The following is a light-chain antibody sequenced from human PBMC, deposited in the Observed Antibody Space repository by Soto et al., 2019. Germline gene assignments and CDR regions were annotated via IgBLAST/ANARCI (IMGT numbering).Light chain of an antibody. J-gene: IGKJ5*01. CDR1: QDVGSW. V-gene: IGKV1-12*01. Sequence: DIQVTQTPSSVSASVGDRVTITCRASQDVGSWLGWYQQKPGKAPKLLIYAAFSLQSGVPSRFSGSGSGTQFSLTISSLEPEDFALYYCQQRGNWPITFGQGTRLEIK. CDR2: AAF. CDR3: QQRGNWPIT.